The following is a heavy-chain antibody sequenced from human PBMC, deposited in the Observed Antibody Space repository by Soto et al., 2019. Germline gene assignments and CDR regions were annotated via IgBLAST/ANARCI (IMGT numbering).Heavy chain of an antibody. V-gene: IGHV1-24*01. Sequence: ASVKVSCKVSGYTLTELSMHWVRQAPGKGLEWMGGFDPEDGETIYAQKFQGRVTMTEDTSTDTAYMELSSLRSEDTAVYYCARGYYDSSGYYYYYYGMDVWGQGTTVTVSS. CDR2: FDPEDGET. J-gene: IGHJ6*02. CDR3: ARGYYDSSGYYYYYYGMDV. D-gene: IGHD3-22*01. CDR1: GYTLTELS.